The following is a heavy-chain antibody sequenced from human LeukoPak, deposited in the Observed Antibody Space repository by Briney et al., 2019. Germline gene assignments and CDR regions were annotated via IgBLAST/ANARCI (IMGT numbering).Heavy chain of an antibody. D-gene: IGHD6-13*01. CDR2: IRYDGDKK. V-gene: IGHV3-30*02. CDR3: AKTRAIYSSSFYCFDY. Sequence: GGSLRLSCAASGFTFSNYGMHWVRQAPGKGLEWVAFIRYDGDKKHYVDSVKGRFTISRDNSRNTLYLQMNSLRVEDTAVYYCAKTRAIYSSSFYCFDYWGQGTLVTVSS. CDR1: GFTFSNYG. J-gene: IGHJ4*02.